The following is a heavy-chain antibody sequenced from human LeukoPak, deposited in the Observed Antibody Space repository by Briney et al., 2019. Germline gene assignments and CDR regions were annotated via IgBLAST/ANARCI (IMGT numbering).Heavy chain of an antibody. CDR3: AKAGLGIRGKFDY. CDR1: VFTFSSYG. Sequence: GGSLRLSCAASVFTFSSYGMHWVRQAPGKGLEWVAFIRYDGSNKYYADSVKGRFTISRDNSKNTLYLQMNSLRAEDTAVYYCAKAGLGIRGKFDYWGQGTLVTVSS. D-gene: IGHD7-27*01. J-gene: IGHJ4*02. CDR2: IRYDGSNK. V-gene: IGHV3-30*02.